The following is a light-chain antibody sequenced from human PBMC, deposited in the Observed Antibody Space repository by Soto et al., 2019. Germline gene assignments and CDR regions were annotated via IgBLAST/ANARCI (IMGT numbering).Light chain of an antibody. Sequence: QSVLTQPPSVSVAPGQKVTISCSGSSSNIESNYVSWFQQLPRTAPNLLIYENNKRLSGFPDRFSASKSGTSATLVITGLQTGDEADYFCGAWDISLSAYVFGTGTKLTVL. CDR1: SSNIESNY. V-gene: IGLV1-51*02. CDR2: ENN. CDR3: GAWDISLSAYV. J-gene: IGLJ1*01.